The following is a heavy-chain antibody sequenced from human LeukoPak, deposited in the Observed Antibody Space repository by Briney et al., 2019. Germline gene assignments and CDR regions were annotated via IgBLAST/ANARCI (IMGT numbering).Heavy chain of an antibody. D-gene: IGHD5-12*01. CDR2: MYGDMRDI. V-gene: IGHV3-74*01. Sequence: GGSLRLSCEASGLTFSNSWMHWVRQGPGKGLVWVSRMYGDMRDISYADSVKGRFTISRDNAKNTVYLQMNSLRGEDTAVYYCARDLGLRGSTWGQGTLVTVSS. J-gene: IGHJ5*02. CDR3: ARDLGLRGST. CDR1: GLTFSNSW.